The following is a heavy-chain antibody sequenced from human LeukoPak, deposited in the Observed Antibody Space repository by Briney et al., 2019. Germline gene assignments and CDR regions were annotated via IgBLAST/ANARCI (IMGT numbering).Heavy chain of an antibody. D-gene: IGHD3-3*01. J-gene: IGHJ5*02. CDR3: ARSWGSLLYYDFWSAHPAWFDP. CDR2: ISSHGGST. Sequence: GGSLSLSCAASGFTFSSYAMHWVRQAPGKGLEYVLAISSHGGSTYYANSVKGRFTISRDNSKNTLYLQMGSLTAEDMAVYYCARSWGSLLYYDFWSAHPAWFDPWGQGTLVTVSS. CDR1: GFTFSSYA. V-gene: IGHV3-64*01.